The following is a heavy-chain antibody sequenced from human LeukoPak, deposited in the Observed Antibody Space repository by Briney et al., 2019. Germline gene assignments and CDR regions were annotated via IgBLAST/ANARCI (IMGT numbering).Heavy chain of an antibody. D-gene: IGHD3-3*01. CDR1: GFTFSKYW. J-gene: IGHJ4*02. CDR2: INPDDKSA. V-gene: IGHV3-74*01. CDR3: ARGVQEGFLEWVGDY. Sequence: PGGSLRLSCAASGFTFSKYWLHWLRQAPGKGLVWVSRINPDDKSASYADSAKGRFTISRDNAENSLYLQMNSLRAEDTAVYYCARGVQEGFLEWVGDYWGQGTLVTVSS.